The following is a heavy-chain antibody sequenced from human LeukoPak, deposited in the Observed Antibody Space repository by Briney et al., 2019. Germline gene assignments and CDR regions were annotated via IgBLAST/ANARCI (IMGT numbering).Heavy chain of an antibody. CDR3: AREVTAIPWDAFDI. CDR2: IYYSGST. CDR1: GGSISSGGYY. V-gene: IGHV4-31*03. J-gene: IGHJ3*02. D-gene: IGHD2-21*02. Sequence: SETLSLTCTVSGGSISSGGYYWSWIRQHPGKGLEWIGYIYYSGSTYYDPSLKSRVTISVDTSKNQFSLKLSSVTAADTAVYYCAREVTAIPWDAFDIWGQGTMVTVSS.